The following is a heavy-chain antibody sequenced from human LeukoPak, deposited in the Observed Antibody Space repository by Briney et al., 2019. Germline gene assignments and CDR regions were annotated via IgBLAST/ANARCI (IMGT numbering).Heavy chain of an antibody. CDR2: INPSDGST. V-gene: IGHV1-46*01. Sequence: AASVKVSCKASGYTFTSYYMHWVRQAPGQGLEWMGIINPSDGSTSYAQKFQGRVTMTRDTSTSTVYMELSSLRSEDTAVYYCARQPIYYDRPDDAFDIWGQGTMVTVSS. CDR3: ARQPIYYDRPDDAFDI. D-gene: IGHD3-22*01. CDR1: GYTFTSYY. J-gene: IGHJ3*02.